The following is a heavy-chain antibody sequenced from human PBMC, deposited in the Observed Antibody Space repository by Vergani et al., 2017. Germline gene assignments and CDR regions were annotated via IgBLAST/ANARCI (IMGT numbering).Heavy chain of an antibody. V-gene: IGHV4-61*02. Sequence: QVQLQESGPGLVKPSQTLSLTCTVSGGSISSGSYYWSWIRQPAGKGLEWIGRIYTSGSTNYNPSLKSGVTISVDTSKNQFSLKLSSVTAADTAVYYCTTTPLRFLEWFHGRRGMDVWGQGTTVTVSS. CDR2: IYTSGST. J-gene: IGHJ6*02. CDR1: GGSISSGSYY. D-gene: IGHD3-3*01. CDR3: TTTPLRFLEWFHGRRGMDV.